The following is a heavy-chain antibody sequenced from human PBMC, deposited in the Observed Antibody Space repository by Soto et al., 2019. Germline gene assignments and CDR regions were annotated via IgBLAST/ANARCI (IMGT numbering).Heavy chain of an antibody. Sequence: PSETLSLTCTVSGGSISSGDYYWSWIRRPPGKGLEWIGYIYYSGSTYYNPSLKSRVTISVDTSKNQFSLKLSSVTAADTAVYYCSSGLEHYYYGMDVWGQGTTVTLSS. CDR1: GGSISSGDYY. D-gene: IGHD3-22*01. J-gene: IGHJ6*02. V-gene: IGHV4-30-4*01. CDR2: IYYSGST. CDR3: SSGLEHYYYGMDV.